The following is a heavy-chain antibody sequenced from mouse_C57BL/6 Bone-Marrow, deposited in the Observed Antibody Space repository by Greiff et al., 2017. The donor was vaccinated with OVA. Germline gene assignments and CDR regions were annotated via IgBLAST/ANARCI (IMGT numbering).Heavy chain of an antibody. D-gene: IGHD2-4*01. Sequence: EVKVVESGGGLVKPGGSLKLSCAASGFTFSRYTMSWVRQTPEKRLEWVATISGGGGNTYYPDSVKGRFTISRDNAKNTLYLQMSSLRSEDTALYYCARYDYDGAYWGQGTLVTVSA. CDR2: ISGGGGNT. J-gene: IGHJ3*01. V-gene: IGHV5-9*01. CDR1: GFTFSRYT. CDR3: ARYDYDGAY.